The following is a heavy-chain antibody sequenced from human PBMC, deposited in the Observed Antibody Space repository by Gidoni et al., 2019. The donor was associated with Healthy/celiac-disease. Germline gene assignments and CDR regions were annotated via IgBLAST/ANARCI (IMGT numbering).Heavy chain of an antibody. Sequence: EVQLVESGGGLVKPGGSLRLSCAASGFTFSTAWMSWVRQAPGKGLEWVGRIKSKTDGGTTDYAAPVKGRFTISRDDSKNTLYLQMNSLKTEDTAVYYCTTDILFDYSNYDVDYWGQGTLVTVSS. CDR3: TTDILFDYSNYDVDY. D-gene: IGHD4-4*01. J-gene: IGHJ4*02. CDR1: GFTFSTAW. CDR2: IKSKTDGGTT. V-gene: IGHV3-15*01.